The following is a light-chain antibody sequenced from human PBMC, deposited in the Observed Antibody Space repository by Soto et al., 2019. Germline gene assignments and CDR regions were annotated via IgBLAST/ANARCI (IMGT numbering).Light chain of an antibody. CDR3: QHYVSPPIT. J-gene: IGKJ5*01. Sequence: EIVLTQSPGILSLSPGERATLSCRASQSVTSNYLAWYQQKPGQAPRLLVYGASSRATGISDRFSGSGSGTDFTLTISRLEPEDFAVYYCQHYVSPPITFGQGTRLEIK. CDR2: GAS. CDR1: QSVTSNY. V-gene: IGKV3-20*01.